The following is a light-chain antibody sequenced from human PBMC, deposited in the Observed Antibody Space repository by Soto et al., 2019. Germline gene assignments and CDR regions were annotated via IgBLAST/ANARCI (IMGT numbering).Light chain of an antibody. J-gene: IGKJ4*01. CDR2: AAS. CDR1: QGISGW. Sequence: DVLMTQSPSSVSASVGDRVSITCRASQGISGWLAWYQQKPGKAPKLLIYAASSLQSGFPSRFSGSGSGTDFTLTINTLQPEDFAPYYCHQVYILPFTFGGGTKVEIK. V-gene: IGKV1-12*01. CDR3: HQVYILPFT.